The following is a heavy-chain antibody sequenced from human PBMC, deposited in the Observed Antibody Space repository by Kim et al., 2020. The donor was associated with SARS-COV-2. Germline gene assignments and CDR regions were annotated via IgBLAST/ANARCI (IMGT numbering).Heavy chain of an antibody. J-gene: IGHJ4*02. V-gene: IGHV3-30-3*01. CDR3: ARDSLPAAITLDY. CDR2: ISYDGSNK. CDR1: GFTFSSYA. Sequence: GGSLRLSCAASGFTFSSYAMHWVRQAPGKGLEWVAVISYDGSNKYYADSVKGRFTISRDNSKNTLYLQMNSLRAEDTAVYYCARDSLPAAITLDYWGQGTLVTVSS. D-gene: IGHD2-2*02.